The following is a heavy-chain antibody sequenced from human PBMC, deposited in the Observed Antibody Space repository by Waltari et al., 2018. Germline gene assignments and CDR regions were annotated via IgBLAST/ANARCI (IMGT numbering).Heavy chain of an antibody. Sequence: QVQLVQSGAEVKKPGSSVKVSCKASGGTFSSYNISWVRQVPGYGLEWMGRSSPILGLANYAQKFQGRVTITADKSTSTAYMELSSLRSEDTAVYYCARSSEVEMTTIGADYFDYWGQGTLVTVSS. CDR1: GGTFSSYN. V-gene: IGHV1-69*02. D-gene: IGHD4-4*01. CDR2: SSPILGLA. CDR3: ARSSEVEMTTIGADYFDY. J-gene: IGHJ4*02.